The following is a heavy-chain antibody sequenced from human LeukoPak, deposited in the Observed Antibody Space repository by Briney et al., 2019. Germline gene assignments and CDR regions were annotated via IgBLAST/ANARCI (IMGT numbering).Heavy chain of an antibody. V-gene: IGHV4-31*03. CDR3: ARDAQAAAGTSFDY. CDR1: GGSISSGGYY. Sequence: SETLSLTCSVSGGSISSGGYYWSWIRQHPGKGLEWIGYIYYSGSTYYNPSLKSRVTISVDTSKNQFSLKLSSVTAADTAVYYCARDAQAAAGTSFDYWGQGTLVTVSS. J-gene: IGHJ4*02. D-gene: IGHD6-13*01. CDR2: IYYSGST.